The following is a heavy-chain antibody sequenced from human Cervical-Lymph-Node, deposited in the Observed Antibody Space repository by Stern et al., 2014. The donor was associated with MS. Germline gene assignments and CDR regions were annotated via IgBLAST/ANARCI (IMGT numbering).Heavy chain of an antibody. CDR3: AREHHGGNFAS. CDR2: IVPIFGRA. J-gene: IGHJ5*02. D-gene: IGHD4-23*01. Sequence: VQLLESGAEVRKPASSVKVSCKASGSTFSTNAISWLRQAPGQGPEWMGAIVPIFGRANYVQKLRGRLTITADESASTAYMELRSLRSEDTAVYYCAREHHGGNFASWGQGTLVTVSS. V-gene: IGHV1-69*01. CDR1: GSTFSTNA.